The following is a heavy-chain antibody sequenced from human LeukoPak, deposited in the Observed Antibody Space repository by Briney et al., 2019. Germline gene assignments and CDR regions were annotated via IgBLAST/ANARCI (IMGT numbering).Heavy chain of an antibody. CDR1: GYTFTSYG. V-gene: IGHV1-18*01. Sequence: GASVKVSCKGSGYTFTSYGISWVGQAPGQGLEWMGWISAYNGNTNYAQKLQGRVTMTIDTSTSTAYMELRSLRSDDTAVYYCARESSYYDFWSGYSLNWFDPWGQGTLVTVSS. CDR2: ISAYNGNT. D-gene: IGHD3-3*01. J-gene: IGHJ5*02. CDR3: ARESSYYDFWSGYSLNWFDP.